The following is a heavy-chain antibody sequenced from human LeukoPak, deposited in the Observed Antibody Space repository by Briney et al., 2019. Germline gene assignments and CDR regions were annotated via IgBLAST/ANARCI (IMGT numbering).Heavy chain of an antibody. V-gene: IGHV4-4*07. CDR2: IYTSGST. CDR3: ARGYNWGSPTRNFYYLDV. J-gene: IGHJ6*03. D-gene: IGHD7-27*01. CDR1: GGSISSYY. Sequence: SETLSLTCTVSGGSISSYYWSWIRQPAGKGREWIGRIYTSGSTNYNPSLKSQVTMSVDTSKNQFSLKLRSVTAADTAVYYCARGYNWGSPTRNFYYLDVWGKGTTVTVSS.